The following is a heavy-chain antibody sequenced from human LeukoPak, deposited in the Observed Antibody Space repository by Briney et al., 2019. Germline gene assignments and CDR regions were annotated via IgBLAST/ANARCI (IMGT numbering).Heavy chain of an antibody. D-gene: IGHD3-10*01. CDR3: ARDYYGSGSYFGVPYNWFDP. J-gene: IGHJ5*02. CDR1: GFTFSDYY. Sequence: GGSLRLSCAASGFTFSDYYMSWIRQAPGKGLEWVSYISSSSSYTNYADSVKGRFTISRDNAKNSLYLQMNSLRAEDTAVYYCARDYYGSGSYFGVPYNWFDPWGQGTLVTVSS. V-gene: IGHV3-11*05. CDR2: ISSSSSYT.